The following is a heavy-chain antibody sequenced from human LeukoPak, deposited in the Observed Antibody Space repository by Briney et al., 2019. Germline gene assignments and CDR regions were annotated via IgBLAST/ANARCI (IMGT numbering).Heavy chain of an antibody. V-gene: IGHV4-34*01. D-gene: IGHD6-6*01. CDR2: INHSGST. CDR3: ARDTGIAARRTSTDY. Sequence: PSETLSLTCAVYGGSFSGYYWSWIRQPPGKGLEWIGEINHSGSTNYNPSLKSRVTISVDTSKNQLSLKLSSVTAADTAVYYCARDTGIAARRTSTDYWGQGTLVTVSS. CDR1: GGSFSGYY. J-gene: IGHJ4*02.